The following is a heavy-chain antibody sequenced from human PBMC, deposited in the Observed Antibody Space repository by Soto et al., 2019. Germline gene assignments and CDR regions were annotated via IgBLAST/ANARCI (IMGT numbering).Heavy chain of an antibody. Sequence: QVQLVQSGGELAKPGASVKVSCKASGYTFTNYGINWVRQAPGLGFAWMGWINVYNGKTNYAQKFQARVTMTTDTSTNSVYMELRSLRSDDTAVYYCARGPGPTYFDYWGQGTLVIVSS. CDR3: ARGPGPTYFDY. CDR1: GYTFTNYG. J-gene: IGHJ4*02. CDR2: INVYNGKT. V-gene: IGHV1-18*01.